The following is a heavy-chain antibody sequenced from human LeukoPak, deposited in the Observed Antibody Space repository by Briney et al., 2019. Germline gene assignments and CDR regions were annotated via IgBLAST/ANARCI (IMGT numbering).Heavy chain of an antibody. J-gene: IGHJ4*02. V-gene: IGHV4-34*01. CDR2: INHSGST. CDR3: ARDEDTAMVN. Sequence: SETLSLTCAVYGGSFSGYYWSWIRQPPGKGLEWIGEINHSGSTNYNPSLKSRVTMSVDTSNNQFSLKLSSVTAADTAMYYCARDEDTAMVNWGQGTLVTVSS. CDR1: GGSFSGYY. D-gene: IGHD5-18*01.